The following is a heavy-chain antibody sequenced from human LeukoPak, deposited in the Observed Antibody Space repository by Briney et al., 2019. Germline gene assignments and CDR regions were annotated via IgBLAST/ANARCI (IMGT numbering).Heavy chain of an antibody. CDR3: ARVIAAADRRAFDI. CDR1: GYTFTSYA. D-gene: IGHD6-13*01. CDR2: INTNTGNP. V-gene: IGHV7-4-1*02. J-gene: IGHJ3*02. Sequence: GASVKVSCKASGYTFTSYAMNWVRQAPGQGLEWMGWINTNTGNPTYAQGFTGWFVFSLDTSVGTAYLQISSLKAEDTAVYYCARVIAAADRRAFDIWGQGTMVTVSS.